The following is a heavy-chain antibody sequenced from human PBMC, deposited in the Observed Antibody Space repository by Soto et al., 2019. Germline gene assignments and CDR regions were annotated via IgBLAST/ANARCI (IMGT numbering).Heavy chain of an antibody. CDR1: GFTFTRYS. V-gene: IGHV3-21*06. CDR3: ARESEDLTSNFDY. J-gene: IGHJ4*02. CDR2: ISSTTNYI. Sequence: PGGSLRLSSAPSGFTFTRYSMNWVRQAPGKGLEWVSSISSTTNYIYYGDSMKGRFTISRDNAKNSLYLEMNSLRAEDTAVYYCARESEDLTSNFDYWGQGTLVTVSS.